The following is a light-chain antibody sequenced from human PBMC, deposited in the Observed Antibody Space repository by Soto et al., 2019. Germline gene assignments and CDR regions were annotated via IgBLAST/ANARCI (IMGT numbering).Light chain of an antibody. CDR3: QQYGISPGYT. CDR1: QSVSSNS. V-gene: IGKV3-20*01. CDR2: DAS. Sequence: EIVLTQSPGTLSLSPGERATLSCRASQSVSSNSLAWYRQKPGQAPRLLIYDASRRASGIQDRISGSGSGTDFTLTISRLEPEDFAVYYCQQYGISPGYTFGQGTRLEIK. J-gene: IGKJ2*01.